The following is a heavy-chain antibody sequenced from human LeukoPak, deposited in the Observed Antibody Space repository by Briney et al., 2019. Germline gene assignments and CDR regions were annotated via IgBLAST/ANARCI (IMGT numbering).Heavy chain of an antibody. CDR3: TLIQGWGSGSYYGDF. V-gene: IGHV3-15*01. CDR1: GLSISNDW. Sequence: GGSLRLSCAASGLSISNDWMSWVRQAPGKGLEWVARVKSKSAGETTDYAAPVKGRFTITREDSKNTLYLQMNSLRTEDTAVYYCTLIQGWGSGSYYGDFWGQGTLVTVSS. J-gene: IGHJ4*02. D-gene: IGHD3-10*01. CDR2: VKSKSAGETT.